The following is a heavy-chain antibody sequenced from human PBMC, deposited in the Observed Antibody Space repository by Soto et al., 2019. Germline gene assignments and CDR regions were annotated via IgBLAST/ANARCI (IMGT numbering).Heavy chain of an antibody. J-gene: IGHJ4*02. CDR2: IKSKVDGGTT. V-gene: IGHV3-15*01. CDR3: TTVGYCTSTACYAFDT. D-gene: IGHD2-2*01. CDR1: GFTFNNAW. Sequence: GESLKISCAASGFTFNNAWMTWVRQAPGKGLEWIGLIKSKVDGGTTHYAAPVKGRFTISRDDSKKILYLQMNSLKSEDTGIYFCTTVGYCTSTACYAFDTWGQGTLVTVSS.